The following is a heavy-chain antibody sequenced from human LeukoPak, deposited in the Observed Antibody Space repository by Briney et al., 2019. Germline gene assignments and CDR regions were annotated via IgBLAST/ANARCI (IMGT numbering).Heavy chain of an antibody. CDR2: INSDGSST. CDR3: ARAGEGYYYAFDI. V-gene: IGHV3-74*01. D-gene: IGHD1-26*01. Sequence: GGSLRLSCAASGFTFSSYWMHWVRQAPGKGLVWVSRINSDGSSTSYADSVKGRFTISRDNAKNTLYLQMNSLRAEDTAVYYCARAGEGYYYAFDIWGQGTMVTVSS. J-gene: IGHJ3*02. CDR1: GFTFSSYW.